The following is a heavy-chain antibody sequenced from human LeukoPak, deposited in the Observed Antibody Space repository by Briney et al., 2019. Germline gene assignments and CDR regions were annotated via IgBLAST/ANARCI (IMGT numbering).Heavy chain of an antibody. Sequence: PSQTLSLTCTVSRVSISSGGHYWSGIRQHPGKGLEWIGYIYYSGSTYYNPSLKSRVTISVDTSKNQFSLKLSSVTAADTAVYYCASGLLTGYYNFVFDYWGQGTLVTVSS. CDR2: IYYSGST. J-gene: IGHJ4*02. V-gene: IGHV4-31*03. CDR3: ASGLLTGYYNFVFDY. CDR1: RVSISSGGHY. D-gene: IGHD3-9*01.